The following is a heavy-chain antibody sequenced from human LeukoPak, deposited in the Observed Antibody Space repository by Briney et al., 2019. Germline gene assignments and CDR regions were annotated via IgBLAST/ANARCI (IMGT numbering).Heavy chain of an antibody. CDR1: GYTFTSYD. CDR2: INPNSGGT. Sequence: ASVKVSCKASGYTFTSYDINWVRQATGQGLEWMGWINPNSGGTNYAQKFQGRVTMTRDTSISTAYMELSRLRSDDTAVYYCARSYYCSSTSCPLDYWGQGTLVTVSS. D-gene: IGHD2-2*01. CDR3: ARSYYCSSTSCPLDY. V-gene: IGHV1-2*02. J-gene: IGHJ4*02.